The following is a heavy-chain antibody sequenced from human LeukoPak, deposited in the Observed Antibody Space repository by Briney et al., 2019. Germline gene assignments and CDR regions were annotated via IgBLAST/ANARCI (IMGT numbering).Heavy chain of an antibody. CDR1: GYTFTSYD. J-gene: IGHJ4*02. V-gene: IGHV1-8*01. CDR3: ARGRVAARPIDS. CDR2: MNPNSGNT. Sequence: ASVKVSCKASGYTFTSYDINWVRQATGQGLEWMGWMNPNSGNTGYAQKFQGRVTMTRNTSISTAYMELSSLRSEDTAVYYCARGRVAARPIDSWGQGTLVTVSS. D-gene: IGHD6-6*01.